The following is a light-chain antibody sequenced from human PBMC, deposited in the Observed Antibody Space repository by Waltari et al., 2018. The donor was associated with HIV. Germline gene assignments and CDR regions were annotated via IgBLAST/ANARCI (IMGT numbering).Light chain of an antibody. J-gene: IGLJ3*02. V-gene: IGLV3-25*03. Sequence: SYELTQPPSVSVSPGQTATITCSGDALSGQSASGYQQKPGQAPVAIIYKDTERPSGIPERFSGSSSGTTVTLIISEAQTEDEADYYCQSADSSGGYRVFGGGTRLSVL. CDR3: QSADSSGGYRV. CDR2: KDT. CDR1: ALSGQS.